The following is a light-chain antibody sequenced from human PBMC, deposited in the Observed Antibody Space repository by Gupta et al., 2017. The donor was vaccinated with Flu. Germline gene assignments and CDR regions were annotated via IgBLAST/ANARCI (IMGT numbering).Light chain of an antibody. CDR1: QKIGPSA. Sequence: ATLFCRVSQKIGPSALAWYRRIPGQGPSLLIFGTSMRATGIPDRFSGTGSGSDFSLTISRLEPEESSVDFCQQYGASPPRYTFGQGTKLEIK. J-gene: IGKJ2*01. CDR2: GTS. CDR3: QQYGASPPRYT. V-gene: IGKV3-20*01.